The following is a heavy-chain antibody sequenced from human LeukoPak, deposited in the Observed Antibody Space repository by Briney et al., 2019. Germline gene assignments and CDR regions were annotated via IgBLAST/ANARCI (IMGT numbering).Heavy chain of an antibody. CDR2: INPNSGAT. D-gene: IGHD5-12*01. V-gene: IGHV1-2*06. Sequence: ASVKVSCKASGYTFTDYYIHWVRQAPGQGLEWMGRINPNSGATNYAQNFQGRVTMTRVTSIRTTYMDLSSLRSDDTAVYYCASVYSGYDLAQLDYWGQGTLVTVSS. CDR3: ASVYSGYDLAQLDY. J-gene: IGHJ4*02. CDR1: GYTFTDYY.